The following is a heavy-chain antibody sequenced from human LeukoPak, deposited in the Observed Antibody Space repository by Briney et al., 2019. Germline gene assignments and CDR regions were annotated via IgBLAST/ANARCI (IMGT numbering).Heavy chain of an antibody. V-gene: IGHV3-23*01. CDR3: AKGFWSYGPFDY. CDR2: ISGSGGST. Sequence: QTGGSLRLSCAASGFTFSSYAMSWVRQAPGKGLEWVSAISGSGGSTYYADSVKGRFTISRDNSQNTLYLQMNSLRAEDTAVYYCAKGFWSYGPFDYWGQGTLVTVSS. D-gene: IGHD5-18*01. J-gene: IGHJ4*02. CDR1: GFTFSSYA.